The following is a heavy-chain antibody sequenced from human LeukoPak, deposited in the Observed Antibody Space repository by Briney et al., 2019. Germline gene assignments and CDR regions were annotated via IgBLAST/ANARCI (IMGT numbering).Heavy chain of an antibody. CDR1: GFTFSSYS. V-gene: IGHV3-21*01. D-gene: IGHD4/OR15-4a*01. J-gene: IGHJ4*02. CDR3: ARDANYLADF. CDR2: IISSGSAI. Sequence: GGSLRLSCAVSGFTFSSYSMNWVHQAPGKGLEWVSSIISSGSAIYYADSVKGRFTISRDNAKNSLFLQMNTLRAEDTAVYYCARDANYLADFWGQGTLVTVSS.